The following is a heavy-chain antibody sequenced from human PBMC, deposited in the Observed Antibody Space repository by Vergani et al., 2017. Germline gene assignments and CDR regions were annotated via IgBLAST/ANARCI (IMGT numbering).Heavy chain of an antibody. V-gene: IGHV3-48*02. J-gene: IGHJ4*02. Sequence: EVQLVESGGGLVQPGGSLRLSCAASGFTFSSYSMNWVRQAPGKGLEWVSCIRSSRSTIYYADYVKGRFTISRDNAKNSLYLQMNSLRDEDTAVYYCARDQDWGSSYCFDYWGQGTLVTVSS. CDR1: GFTFSSYS. CDR2: IRSSRSTI. CDR3: ARDQDWGSSYCFDY. D-gene: IGHD7-27*01.